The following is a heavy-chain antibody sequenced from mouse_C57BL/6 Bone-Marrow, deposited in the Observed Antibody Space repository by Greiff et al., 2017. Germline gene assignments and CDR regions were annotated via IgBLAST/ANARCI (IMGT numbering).Heavy chain of an antibody. V-gene: IGHV1-64*01. Sequence: QVQLQQPGAELVKPGASVKLSCKASGYTFTSYWMHWVKQRPGQGLEWIGMIHPNSGSTNYNEKFKSKATLTVDKSSSTAYMQLSSLTSEDSAVYNCAREECGGSRDYWGQGTTLTDSS. CDR2: IHPNSGST. CDR3: AREECGGSRDY. CDR1: GYTFTSYW. J-gene: IGHJ2*01. D-gene: IGHD1-1*02.